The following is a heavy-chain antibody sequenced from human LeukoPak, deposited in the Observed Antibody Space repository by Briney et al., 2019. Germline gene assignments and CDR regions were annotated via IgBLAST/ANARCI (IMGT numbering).Heavy chain of an antibody. CDR2: ISSRGSTT. CDR3: AKGSLAVAGTPNYYYMDV. V-gene: IGHV3-11*01. D-gene: IGHD6-19*01. Sequence: PGGSLRLSCAASAFTFSDYFMSWMRQAPGKGLEWVSYISSRGSTTYYADSVKGRFTISRDNAKNSLYLQMNSLRAEDTALYYCAKGSLAVAGTPNYYYMDVWGKGTTVTISS. J-gene: IGHJ6*03. CDR1: AFTFSDYF.